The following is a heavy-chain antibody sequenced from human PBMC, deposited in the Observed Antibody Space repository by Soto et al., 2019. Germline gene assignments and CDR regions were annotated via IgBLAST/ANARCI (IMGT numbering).Heavy chain of an antibody. J-gene: IGHJ4*02. CDR3: ASGDLGGPLDY. D-gene: IGHD3-10*01. CDR2: INSDGSST. Sequence: GGSLRLSCAASRFPFRNFWMHWVRQVPGKGLVWVSRINSDGSSTNYADSVKGRFTISRDNAKNTLYLQMNSLRAEDTAVYHCASGDLGGPLDYWGQGTLVTVSS. V-gene: IGHV3-74*01. CDR1: RFPFRNFW.